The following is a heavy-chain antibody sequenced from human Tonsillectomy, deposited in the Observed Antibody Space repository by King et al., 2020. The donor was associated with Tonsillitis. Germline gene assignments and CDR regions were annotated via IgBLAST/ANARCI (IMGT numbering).Heavy chain of an antibody. CDR1: GFTFDDYG. Sequence: VQLVESGGGVVRTGGSLRLSCAASGFTFDDYGMSWGRQAPGKGLEWVSGINWNGGSTGYADSVKGRFTISRDNAKNSLYLQMNSLRAEDTALYHCARGDGSYSPFDYWGQGTLVTVSS. CDR3: ARGDGSYSPFDY. CDR2: INWNGGST. D-gene: IGHD1-26*01. J-gene: IGHJ4*02. V-gene: IGHV3-20*01.